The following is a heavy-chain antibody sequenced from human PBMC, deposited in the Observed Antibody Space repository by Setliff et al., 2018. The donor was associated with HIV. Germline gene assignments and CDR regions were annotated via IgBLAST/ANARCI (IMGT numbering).Heavy chain of an antibody. J-gene: IGHJ3*02. CDR2: IYYSGST. V-gene: IGHV4-59*08. Sequence: PSETLRLSCAASGFTLTTYGMSWVRQAPGKGLEWIGTIYYSGSTNYNPSLKSRVTISVDTSKNQFSLKLSTVTAADTAVYYCARHSITLVVGVPERDDAFDIWGQGTMVTVSS. CDR3: ARHSITLVVGVPERDDAFDI. CDR1: GFTLTTYG. D-gene: IGHD3-22*01.